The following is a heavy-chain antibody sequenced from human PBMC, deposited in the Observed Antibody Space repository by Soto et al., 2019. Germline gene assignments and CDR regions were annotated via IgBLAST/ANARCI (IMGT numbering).Heavy chain of an antibody. J-gene: IGHJ6*03. CDR1: GGSISSYY. D-gene: IGHD2-2*01. Sequence: SETLSLTCTVSGGSISSYYWNWIRQPPGKGLEWIGYIYNSGSTNYNPSLKSRVTMSVDTSKNQLSLKLSSVTAADTAVYYCAKSLVAPPAMAYYYYYMGVWGKGTTVTVSS. V-gene: IGHV4-59*01. CDR2: IYNSGST. CDR3: AKSLVAPPAMAYYYYYMGV.